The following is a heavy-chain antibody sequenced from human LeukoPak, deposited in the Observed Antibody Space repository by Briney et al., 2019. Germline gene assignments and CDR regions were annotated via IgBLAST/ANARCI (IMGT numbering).Heavy chain of an antibody. D-gene: IGHD1-7*01. CDR3: AKVGLTGTSFDY. CDR1: GFTFSSYS. Sequence: PGGSLRLSCAASGFTFSSYSMNWVRQAPGKGLEWVSSISSSSSYIYYADSVKGRFTISRDNAKNSLYLQMNSLRAEDTAVYYCAKVGLTGTSFDYWGQGTLVTVSS. V-gene: IGHV3-21*01. J-gene: IGHJ4*02. CDR2: ISSSSSYI.